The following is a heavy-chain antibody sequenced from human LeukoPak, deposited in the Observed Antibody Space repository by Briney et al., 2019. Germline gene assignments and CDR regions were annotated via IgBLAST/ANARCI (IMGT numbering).Heavy chain of an antibody. CDR3: AKDLRPLSSGYYLYYYYGMDV. J-gene: IGHJ6*02. CDR2: ITTSDGNT. CDR1: GFTFTSYT. Sequence: GGSLRLSRAASGFTFTSYTMSWVRQAPGKGLEWVSTITTSDGNTYYADSVKGRFTVSRDNSKNTLYLQMNSLRAEDTAVYYCAKDLRPLSSGYYLYYYYGMDVWGQGTTVTVSS. D-gene: IGHD3-22*01. V-gene: IGHV3-23*01.